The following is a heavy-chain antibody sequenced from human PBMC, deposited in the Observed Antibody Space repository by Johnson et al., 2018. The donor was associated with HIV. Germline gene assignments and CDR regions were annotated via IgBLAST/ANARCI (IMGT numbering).Heavy chain of an antibody. Sequence: VQLVESGGGVVQPGRSLRLSCAASGFTFSNYAMHWVRQAPGKGLEWVAVIWYNGSNKHYAGSVKGRFTISRDNSKNTLYLQMNSLRVEDTAMYYCARSPGEADAFDIWGQGTMVTVSS. CDR2: IWYNGSNK. V-gene: IGHV3-33*01. CDR1: GFTFSNYA. CDR3: ARSPGEADAFDI. J-gene: IGHJ3*02. D-gene: IGHD3-10*01.